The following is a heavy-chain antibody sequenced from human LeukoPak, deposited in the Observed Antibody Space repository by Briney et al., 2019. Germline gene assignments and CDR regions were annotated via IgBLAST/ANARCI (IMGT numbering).Heavy chain of an antibody. CDR1: GGSISSYY. V-gene: IGHV4-59*01. J-gene: IGHJ4*02. D-gene: IGHD5-18*01. CDR2: IYYSGNT. CDR3: ARGAAGYSYG. Sequence: SETLSLTCTVSGGSISSYYWSWIRQPPGKGLEWIGHIYYSGNTNYNPSLKSRVTISIDTSKNQFSLRLSSVTAADTAVYYCARGAAGYSYGWGQGTLVTVPS.